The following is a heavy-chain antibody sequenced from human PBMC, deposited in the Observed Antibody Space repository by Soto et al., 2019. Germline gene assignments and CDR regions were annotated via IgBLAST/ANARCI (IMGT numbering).Heavy chain of an antibody. Sequence: QVQLVESGGGVVQPGRSLRLSCAASGFTFSSYGMHWVRQAPGKGLEWVAVIWYDGSNKYYADSVKSRFTISRDNSKNTPHRQLNGLSAEDPAVYDRARGRDRRGYYPWFDPCGQGTLVPVCS. J-gene: IGHJ5*02. V-gene: IGHV3-33*01. CDR3: ARGRDRRGYYPWFDP. CDR1: GFTFSSYG. D-gene: IGHD3-22*01. CDR2: IWYDGSNK.